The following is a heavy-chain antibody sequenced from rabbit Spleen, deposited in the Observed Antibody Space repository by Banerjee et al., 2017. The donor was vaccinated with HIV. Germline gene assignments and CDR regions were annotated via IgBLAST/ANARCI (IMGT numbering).Heavy chain of an antibody. V-gene: IGHV1S40*01. CDR1: GVSFSGSSY. CDR2: IDVVKGGSAG. D-gene: IGHD4-1*01. Sequence: QSLEESGGDLVKPGASLTLTCIASGVSFSGSSYMCWVRQAPGKGLEWIACIDVVKGGSAGYYVSWAKGRFIISKTSSTTVTLQMTSLTVADTATYFCARETSSGWGIVSFYFTLWGPGTLVTVS. J-gene: IGHJ4*01. CDR3: ARETSSGWGIVSFYFTL.